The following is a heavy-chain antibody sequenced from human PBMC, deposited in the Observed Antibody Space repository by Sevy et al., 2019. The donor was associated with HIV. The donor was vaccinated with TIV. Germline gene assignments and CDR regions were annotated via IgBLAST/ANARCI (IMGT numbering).Heavy chain of an antibody. CDR3: ARETGYGDYVDY. CDR2: ISSSSSYI. V-gene: IGHV3-21*01. Sequence: GGYLRLSCAASGFTFSSYSMNWVRQAPGKGLEWVSSISSSSSYIYYADSVKGRFTISRDNAKNSLYLQMNSLRAEDTAVYYCARETGYGDYVDYWGQGTLVTVSS. CDR1: GFTFSSYS. J-gene: IGHJ4*02. D-gene: IGHD4-17*01.